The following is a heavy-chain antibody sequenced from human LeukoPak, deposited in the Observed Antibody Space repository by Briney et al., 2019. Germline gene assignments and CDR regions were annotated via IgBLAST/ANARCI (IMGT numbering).Heavy chain of an antibody. J-gene: IGHJ4*02. CDR1: GYTFTSYD. V-gene: IGHV1-8*01. Sequence: ASVKVSCKASGYTFTSYDINWVRQATGQGLEWMGWMNPNSGNTGCAQKFQGRVTMTRNTSISTAYMELSSLRSEDTAVYYCARLSIAVAGSFDYWGQGTLVTVSS. CDR2: MNPNSGNT. D-gene: IGHD6-19*01. CDR3: ARLSIAVAGSFDY.